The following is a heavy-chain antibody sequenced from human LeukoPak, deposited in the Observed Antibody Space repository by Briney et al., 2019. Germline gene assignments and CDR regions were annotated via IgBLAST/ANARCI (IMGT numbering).Heavy chain of an antibody. V-gene: IGHV4-59*01. J-gene: IGHJ4*02. CDR2: IYYSGST. Sequence: SETLSLTCAVYGGSFSGYYWSWIRQPRIRQPPGKGLEWIGYIYYSGSTNHNPSLKSRVTISVDTSKNQFSLKLSSVTAADTAVYYCARGPYYYGSGSLLNKEPRGGFDYWGQGTLVTVSS. CDR1: GGSFSGYY. D-gene: IGHD3-10*01. CDR3: ARGPYYYGSGSLLNKEPRGGFDY.